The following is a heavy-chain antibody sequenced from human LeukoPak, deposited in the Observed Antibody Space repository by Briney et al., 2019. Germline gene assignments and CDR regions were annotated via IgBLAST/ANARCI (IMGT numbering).Heavy chain of an antibody. V-gene: IGHV3-66*02. Sequence: GGSLRLSCTTSGFTFGDHAMSWVRQAPGKGLEWVSVIYSGGSTYYADSVKGRFTISRDNSKNTLYLQMNSLRAEDTAVYYCARTPYDSSGYYYGYFDYWGQGTLVTVSS. CDR2: IYSGGST. CDR1: GFTFGDHA. CDR3: ARTPYDSSGYYYGYFDY. D-gene: IGHD3-22*01. J-gene: IGHJ4*02.